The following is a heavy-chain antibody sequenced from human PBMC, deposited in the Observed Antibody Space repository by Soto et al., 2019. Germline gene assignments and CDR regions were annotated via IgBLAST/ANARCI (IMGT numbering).Heavy chain of an antibody. CDR1: GGTFSHSA. V-gene: IGHV1-69*01. Sequence: QVQLVQSGAEVKKPGSSVKISCKASGGTFSHSAISWVRQAPGQGLEWMGGIIRIFGTPVNAQKFKVRVTMSADGATSTSFMELSSVTVEDTAIYFCASGGGSHLGIESSGHGTLVTVSS. CDR2: IIRIFGTP. CDR3: ASGGGSHLGIES. D-gene: IGHD3-16*01. J-gene: IGHJ5*01.